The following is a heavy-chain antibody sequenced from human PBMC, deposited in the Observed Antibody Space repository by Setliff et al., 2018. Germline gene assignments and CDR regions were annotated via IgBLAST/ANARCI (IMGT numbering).Heavy chain of an antibody. CDR2: IRSKANSYAT. J-gene: IGHJ4*02. D-gene: IGHD2-15*01. CDR1: GFTFSGSA. V-gene: IGHV3-73*01. CDR3: AKGSCSGGSCYFKAQEFDY. Sequence: GGSLRLSCAASGFTFSGSAMHWVRQASGKGLEWVGRIRSKANSYATAYAASVKGRFTISRDDSKNTAYLQMNSLKTEDTAVYYCAKGSCSGGSCYFKAQEFDYWGQGTLVTVSS.